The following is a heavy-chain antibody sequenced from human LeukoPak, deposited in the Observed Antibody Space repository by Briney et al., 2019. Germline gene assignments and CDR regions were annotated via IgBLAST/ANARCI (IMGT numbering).Heavy chain of an antibody. D-gene: IGHD2-2*01. CDR3: ARSGIGTVPGSYFDY. CDR2: LSAGSGYT. V-gene: IGHV1-3*01. J-gene: IGHJ4*02. Sequence: ASVKVSCKASGYSFTDYAIHWVRQAPGQRLEWMGWLSAGSGYTKYSEKFQGSLTITRDTSASTAYMELSSLTSEDTAVYYCARSGIGTVPGSYFDYWGQGTLVTVSS. CDR1: GYSFTDYA.